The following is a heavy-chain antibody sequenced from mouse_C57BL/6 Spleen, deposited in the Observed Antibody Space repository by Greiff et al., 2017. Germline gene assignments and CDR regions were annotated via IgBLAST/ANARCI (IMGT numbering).Heavy chain of an antibody. CDR3: ARPGDGGAMDY. CDR2: ISDGGSYT. Sequence: EVKLVESGGGLVKPGGSLKLSCAASGFTFSSYAMSWVRQTPEKRLEWVATISDGGSYTYYPDNVKGRFTISRDNAKNNLYLQMSHLKSEDTAMYYCARPGDGGAMDYWGQGTSVTVSS. J-gene: IGHJ4*01. V-gene: IGHV5-4*03. CDR1: GFTFSSYA. D-gene: IGHD2-3*01.